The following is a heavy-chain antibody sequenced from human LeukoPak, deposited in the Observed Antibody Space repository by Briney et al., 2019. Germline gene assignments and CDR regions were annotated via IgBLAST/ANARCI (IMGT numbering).Heavy chain of an antibody. Sequence: PGGSLRLSCAASGFTFSSYWMHWVRQAPGKGLVWVSRINSDGSSTSYADSVKGRFTISRDNAKNTLYLQMNSLRAEDTAVYYCARPPGGSYFVDYWGQGTLVTVSS. CDR3: ARPPGGSYFVDY. CDR2: INSDGSST. CDR1: GFTFSSYW. J-gene: IGHJ4*02. V-gene: IGHV3-74*01. D-gene: IGHD1-26*01.